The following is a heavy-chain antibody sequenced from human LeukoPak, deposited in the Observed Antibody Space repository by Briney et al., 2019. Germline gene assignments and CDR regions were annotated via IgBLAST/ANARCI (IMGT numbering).Heavy chain of an antibody. Sequence: QPGGSLRLSCAASGFTFSSYAMHWVRQAPGKGLEWVAVISYDGSNKYYADSVKGRFTISRDNSKNTLYLQMNSLRAKDTAVYYCARDRGDNWFDPWGQGTLVTVSS. CDR3: ARDRGDNWFDP. V-gene: IGHV3-30*04. CDR1: GFTFSSYA. CDR2: ISYDGSNK. J-gene: IGHJ5*02.